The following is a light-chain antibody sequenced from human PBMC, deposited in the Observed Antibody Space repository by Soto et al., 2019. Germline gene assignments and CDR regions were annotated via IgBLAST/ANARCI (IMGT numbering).Light chain of an antibody. V-gene: IGLV2-8*01. CDR1: YSDIGVYDF. CDR3: KSYAGSNTYV. Sequence: QSVLTQPPSASGSPGQSVTIPCTGTYSDIGVYDFVSWYQHHPGKAPRLIIYEVVQRPSGVPDRFSGSKSGNTASLTVSGLQAADEADDFCKSYAGSNTYVFGSGTKGTVL. CDR2: EVV. J-gene: IGLJ1*01.